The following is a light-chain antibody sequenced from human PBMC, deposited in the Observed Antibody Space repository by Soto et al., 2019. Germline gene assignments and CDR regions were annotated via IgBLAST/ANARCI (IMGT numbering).Light chain of an antibody. V-gene: IGLV2-14*01. CDR1: SSDVGNYKY. Sequence: QTVMTQPASVSGTPGQSITISCTGTSSDVGNYKYVSWYQQHPGKAPKLMIYEVSNRPSGVSNRFSGSKSGNTASLTISGLQAEDETDYYCCSYVGGYSYVYGPGTKVTV. CDR3: CSYVGGYSYV. J-gene: IGLJ1*01. CDR2: EVS.